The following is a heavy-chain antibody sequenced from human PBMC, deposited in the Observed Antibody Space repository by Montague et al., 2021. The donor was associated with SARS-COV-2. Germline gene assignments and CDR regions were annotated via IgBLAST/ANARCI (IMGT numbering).Heavy chain of an antibody. CDR1: GGSFSGYY. CDR2: INHSGST. J-gene: IGHJ5*02. V-gene: IGHV4-34*01. Sequence: SETLSLTCAVYGGSFSGYYWSWIRQPPGKGLEWIGEINHSGSTNYNPSLKSRVTISVDTSKNQFSLKLSSVTAADTAVYYCARGYDYVWGCYRYLHWFDPWGRGTLVTVSS. D-gene: IGHD3-16*02. CDR3: ARGYDYVWGCYRYLHWFDP.